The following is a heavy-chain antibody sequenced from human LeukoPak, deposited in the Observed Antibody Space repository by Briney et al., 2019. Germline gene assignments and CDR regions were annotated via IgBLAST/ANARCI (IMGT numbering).Heavy chain of an antibody. CDR1: GFTFRSYW. D-gene: IGHD2-15*01. CDR3: ARDVEVVNFDY. CDR2: INTDGTNT. J-gene: IGHJ4*02. Sequence: PGGSLRLSCAASGFTFRSYWLHWVRQAPGKGLVWVSRINTDGTNTHYADSVNGRFTISRDNAKDTLYLQMDSLRAEDTAVYYCARDVEVVNFDYWGQGTLVTVSS. V-gene: IGHV3-74*01.